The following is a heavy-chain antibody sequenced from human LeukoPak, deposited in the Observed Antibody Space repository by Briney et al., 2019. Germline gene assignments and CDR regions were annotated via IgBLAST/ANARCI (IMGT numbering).Heavy chain of an antibody. CDR1: RTTFSIDD. CDR2: IGTADGDI. D-gene: IGHD6-13*01. Sequence: GGSLRLSCATSRTTFSIDDMLWVRQAPGKGLEWVSSIGTADGDIYYSDSVKGRFTISRENARNSLYLQMNSLRAGDTAVYYCTRGLRAATGDDFDYWGQGTLVTVSS. J-gene: IGHJ4*02. CDR3: TRGLRAATGDDFDY. V-gene: IGHV3-13*04.